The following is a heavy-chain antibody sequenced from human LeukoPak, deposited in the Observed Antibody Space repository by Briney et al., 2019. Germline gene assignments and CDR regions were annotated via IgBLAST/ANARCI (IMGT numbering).Heavy chain of an antibody. Sequence: GGSLRLSRAASGFTVSSNYMSWVRQAPGKGLEWVSVIYSGGSTYYADSVKGRFTISRDNSKNTLYLQMNSLRAEDTAVYYCARDRAYCTNGVCYRPFDYWGQGTLVTVSS. D-gene: IGHD2-8*01. V-gene: IGHV3-53*01. CDR2: IYSGGST. CDR1: GFTVSSNY. CDR3: ARDRAYCTNGVCYRPFDY. J-gene: IGHJ4*02.